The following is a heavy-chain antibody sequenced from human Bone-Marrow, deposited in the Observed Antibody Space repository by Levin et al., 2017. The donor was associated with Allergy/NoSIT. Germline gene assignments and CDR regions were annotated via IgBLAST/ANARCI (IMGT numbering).Heavy chain of an antibody. D-gene: IGHD3-22*01. CDR1: GFTFSDYY. CDR2: MSGTGSTI. CDR3: ARIPHDRSGYPLDS. Sequence: TSGGSLRLSCAVSGFTFSDYYMSWIRQAPGKGLEWVSYMSGTGSTIKYADTVKGRFIISRDNNKNSLYLQMNSLRAEDTAVYYCARIPHDRSGYPLDSWGEGSLVTVSS. J-gene: IGHJ4*02. V-gene: IGHV3-11*01.